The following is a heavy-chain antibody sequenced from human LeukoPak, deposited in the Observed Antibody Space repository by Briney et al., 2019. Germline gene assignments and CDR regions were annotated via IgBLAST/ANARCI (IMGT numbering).Heavy chain of an antibody. CDR2: IIPIFGRA. D-gene: IGHD5-18*01. CDR1: GCTFICYA. V-gene: IGHV1-69*01. CDR3: ARGTHLRGYSYGYVFDY. J-gene: IGHJ4*02. Sequence: SVTVSFKGSGCTFICYAISWVRQAPGQGLEWMGVIIPIFGRANYSQKFQGRVTITADESTSTAYMELSSLRSEDTAVYYCARGTHLRGYSYGYVFDYWGQGTLVTVSS.